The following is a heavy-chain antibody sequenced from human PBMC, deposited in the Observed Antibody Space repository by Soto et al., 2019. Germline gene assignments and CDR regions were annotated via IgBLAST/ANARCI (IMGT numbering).Heavy chain of an antibody. CDR3: ARHVPYCSDTSHCAYGMDV. J-gene: IGHJ6*02. D-gene: IGHD2-2*01. Sequence: QVQLQESGPGLVKPSETLSLTCTVSGGSISSYYWSWIRQPPGKGLEWIGYIYYSGSTNYNPSLKSRVTTSVDTSKNQCALKLSSVTAADTAVYYCARHVPYCSDTSHCAYGMDVWGQGTTVTVSS. V-gene: IGHV4-59*08. CDR1: GGSISSYY. CDR2: IYYSGST.